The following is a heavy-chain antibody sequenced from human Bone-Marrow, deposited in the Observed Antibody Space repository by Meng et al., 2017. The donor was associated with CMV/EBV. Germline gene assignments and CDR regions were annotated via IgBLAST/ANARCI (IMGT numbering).Heavy chain of an antibody. D-gene: IGHD1-26*01. Sequence: ASVKDSCEASGYTFTGYYMHWVRQAPGQGLEWMGCINPNSGDTYYAQNFQGRVTMTRDMSLSTAYMELSRLRSDDTAVYYCAREISGSYSAGGYWGQGTLVTVSS. J-gene: IGHJ4*01. CDR3: AREISGSYSAGGY. V-gene: IGHV1-2*02. CDR1: GYTFTGYY. CDR2: INPNSGDT.